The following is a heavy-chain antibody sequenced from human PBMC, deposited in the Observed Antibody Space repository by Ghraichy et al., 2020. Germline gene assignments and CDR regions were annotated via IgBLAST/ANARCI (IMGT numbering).Heavy chain of an antibody. Sequence: ASVKVSCKASGYTFTGYYMHWVRQAPGQGLEWMGWINPNSGGTNYAQKFQGRVTMTRDTSISTAYMELSRLRSDDTAVYYCARGPMITFGGVIAPADYWGQGTLVTVSS. V-gene: IGHV1-2*02. CDR1: GYTFTGYY. D-gene: IGHD3-16*02. CDR2: INPNSGGT. J-gene: IGHJ4*02. CDR3: ARGPMITFGGVIAPADY.